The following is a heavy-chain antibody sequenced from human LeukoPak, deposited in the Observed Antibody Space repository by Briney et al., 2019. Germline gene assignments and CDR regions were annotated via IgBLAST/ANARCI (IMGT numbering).Heavy chain of an antibody. J-gene: IGHJ6*03. CDR2: VSGYNGKT. Sequence: SVKVSCKSSGYSFTNFGISWVRQAPGQGLEWVGWVSGYNGKTNYTQKVQGRVSMTTDTSTTTAYMELRSLRSDDTAVYYCARGGSYYYPYYMDVWGKGTTVTVSS. V-gene: IGHV1-18*01. CDR3: ARGGSYYYPYYMDV. CDR1: GYSFTNFG. D-gene: IGHD3-16*01.